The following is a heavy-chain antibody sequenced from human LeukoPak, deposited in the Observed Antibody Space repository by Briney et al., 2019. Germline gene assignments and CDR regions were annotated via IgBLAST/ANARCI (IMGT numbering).Heavy chain of an antibody. CDR2: IYTSGST. Sequence: SETLSLTCTVSGGSISSGSYYWSWIRQPAGKVLEWVGRIYTSGSTNYNPSLKSRVTISVDTSKNQFSLKLSSVTAADTAVYYCARVGGIYYDSSGYFDAFDIWGQGTMVTVSS. J-gene: IGHJ3*02. CDR3: ARVGGIYYDSSGYFDAFDI. V-gene: IGHV4-61*02. CDR1: GGSISSGSYY. D-gene: IGHD3-22*01.